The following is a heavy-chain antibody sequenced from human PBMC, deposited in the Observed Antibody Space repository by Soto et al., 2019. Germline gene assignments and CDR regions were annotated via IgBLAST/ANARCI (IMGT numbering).Heavy chain of an antibody. CDR3: ARDIGGANYYYYMDV. CDR2: IYYSGST. CDR1: GGSISSYY. Sequence: SETLSLTCTVSGGSISSYYWSWIRQPPGKGLEWIGYIYYSGSTNYNPSLKSRVTISVDTSKNQFSLKLSSVTAADTAVYYCARDIGGANYYYYMDVWGKGTTVTVSS. J-gene: IGHJ6*03. V-gene: IGHV4-59*01. D-gene: IGHD3-10*01.